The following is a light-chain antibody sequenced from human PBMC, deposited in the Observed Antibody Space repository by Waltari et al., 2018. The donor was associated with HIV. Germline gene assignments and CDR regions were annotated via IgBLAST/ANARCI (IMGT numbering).Light chain of an antibody. CDR1: SEHSPYT. J-gene: IGLJ1*01. V-gene: IGLV4-3*01. CDR3: GESHSTKGRVAYV. CDR2: IKSDGSH. Sequence: LPVLTQPPSASALLGASIPLTCTLSSEHSPYTVDWAPHRPGRSPHFLMRIKSDGSHTRGDGIPDRFMGSSSGADRYLTLSNLQSDDEAEYYCGESHSTKGRVAYVFGTGTKVTIV.